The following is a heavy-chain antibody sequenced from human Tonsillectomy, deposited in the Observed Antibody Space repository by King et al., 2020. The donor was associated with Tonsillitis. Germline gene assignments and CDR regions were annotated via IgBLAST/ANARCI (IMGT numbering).Heavy chain of an antibody. V-gene: IGHV5-51*01. CDR1: GYSFTSYW. J-gene: IGHJ4*02. Sequence: QLVQSGAEVKKPGESLKISCKGSGYSFTSYWIGWVRQMPGKGLEWMGIIYPGDSDTRYSPSFQGQVTISADKSISTAYLQWSSLKASDTAMYYCARGEVGYYYDSSGESSFDYWGQGTLVTVSS. CDR3: ARGEVGYYYDSSGESSFDY. D-gene: IGHD3-22*01. CDR2: IYPGDSDT.